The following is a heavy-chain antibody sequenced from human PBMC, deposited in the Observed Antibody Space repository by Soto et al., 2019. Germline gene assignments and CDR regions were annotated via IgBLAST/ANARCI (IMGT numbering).Heavy chain of an antibody. CDR1: GGTSSSYV. Sequence: SVKVSCKASGGTSSSYVISWVRQAPGQGLEWMGDIIRISGTAKYAQKFQGRVTMRADESTSTAYLEMNSLRYEDTAVYYCATEGFNGGYLSRWGQGTVVTVPS. CDR3: ATEGFNGGYLSR. V-gene: IGHV1-69*13. J-gene: IGHJ4*02. D-gene: IGHD2-8*01. CDR2: IIRISGTA.